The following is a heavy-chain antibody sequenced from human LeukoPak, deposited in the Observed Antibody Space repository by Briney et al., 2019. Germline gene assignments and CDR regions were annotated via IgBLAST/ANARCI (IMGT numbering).Heavy chain of an antibody. CDR2: MNPNSGNT. CDR3: ARAPPRTPDAFDI. Sequence: GASVKVSCKASGYTFTSYDINWVRQATGQGLEWMGWMNPNSGNTGYAQKFQGRVAMTRNTSISTAYMELSSLRSEDTAVYYCARAPPRTPDAFDIWGQGTMVTVSS. V-gene: IGHV1-8*01. D-gene: IGHD1-1*01. CDR1: GYTFTSYD. J-gene: IGHJ3*02.